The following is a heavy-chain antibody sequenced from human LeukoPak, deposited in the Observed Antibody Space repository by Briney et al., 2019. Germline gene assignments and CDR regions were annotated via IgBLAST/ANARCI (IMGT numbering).Heavy chain of an antibody. V-gene: IGHV3-23*01. D-gene: IGHD3-10*01. J-gene: IGHJ6*03. CDR1: GFTFSTFG. CDR3: ARDTVLLWFGYYYYYMDV. Sequence: GGSLRLSCAASGFTFSTFGMSWVRRVPGKGLEWVSVISGSGGRTYYADSVKGRFTISRDNSKNTLYLQMNSLRAEDTAVYYCARDTVLLWFGYYYYYMDVWGKGTTVTISS. CDR2: ISGSGGRT.